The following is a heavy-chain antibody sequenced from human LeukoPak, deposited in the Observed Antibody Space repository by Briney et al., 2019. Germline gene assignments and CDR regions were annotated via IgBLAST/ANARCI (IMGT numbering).Heavy chain of an antibody. CDR3: ARNGYDYVWGDY. D-gene: IGHD3-16*01. Sequence: PGGSLRLSCAASGFTFSSYSMNWVRQAPGKGLEWGSSISSSSSYIYYADSVKGRSTLSRDNAKNSLYLQMISLRAEDTAVYYCARNGYDYVWGDYWGQGTLVTVSS. J-gene: IGHJ4*02. CDR1: GFTFSSYS. CDR2: ISSSSSYI. V-gene: IGHV3-21*01.